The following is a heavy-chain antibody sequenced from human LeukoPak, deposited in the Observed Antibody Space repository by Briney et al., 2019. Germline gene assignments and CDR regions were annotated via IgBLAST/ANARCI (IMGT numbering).Heavy chain of an antibody. CDR1: GGSISSGCYC. CDR3: ARAGSVTDAFDT. D-gene: IGHD2-15*01. J-gene: IGHJ3*02. CDR2: IYYSGST. V-gene: IGHV4-31*03. Sequence: PSETLSLTCTVSGGSISSGCYCWSWLRPRPGKGLEWNVYIYYSGSTYYNPSLKSRVTISVDTSKTQFSLTLSPVTAADTAAYVYARAGSVTDAFDTWGQGTMVTVSS.